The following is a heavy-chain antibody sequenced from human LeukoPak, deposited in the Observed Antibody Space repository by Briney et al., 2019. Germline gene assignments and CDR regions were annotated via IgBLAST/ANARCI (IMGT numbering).Heavy chain of an antibody. J-gene: IGHJ4*02. Sequence: GEYLRLSCAASGLTFSNAWMSWVRQAPGEGLEWVGRIKRKTDGETTEYVAPVKGRFTISRDDSKNTLYLQMNSLKTEDTGVYYCATASSGLFYWGQGTLVTVSS. CDR1: GLTFSNAW. CDR2: IKRKTDGETT. D-gene: IGHD3-16*01. V-gene: IGHV3-15*01. CDR3: ATASSGLFY.